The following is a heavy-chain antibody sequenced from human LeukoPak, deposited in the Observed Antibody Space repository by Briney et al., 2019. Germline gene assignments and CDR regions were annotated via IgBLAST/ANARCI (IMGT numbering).Heavy chain of an antibody. J-gene: IGHJ4*02. CDR1: GFTFSSYG. V-gene: IGHV3-23*01. D-gene: IGHD4/OR15-4a*01. CDR3: ARRAGAYSHPYDY. CDR2: ISGSGGST. Sequence: GGSLRLSCAASGFTFSSYGMSWVRQAPGKGLEWVSAISGSGGSTYYADSVKGRFTISRDNSKNTLYLQMNSLRAEDTAVYYCARRAGAYSHPYDYWGQGTLVTISS.